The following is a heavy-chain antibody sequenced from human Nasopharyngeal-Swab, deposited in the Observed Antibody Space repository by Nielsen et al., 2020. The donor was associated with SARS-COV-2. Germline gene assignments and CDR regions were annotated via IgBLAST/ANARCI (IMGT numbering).Heavy chain of an antibody. CDR2: ISGSGGST. Sequence: GESLKIPCAASGFTFSSYAMSWVRQAPGKGLEWVSAISGSGGSTYYADSVKGRFTISRDNSKNTLYLQMNSLRAEDTAVYYCAKGEDSSGWYPPGFDPWGQGTLVTVSS. CDR3: AKGEDSSGWYPPGFDP. D-gene: IGHD6-19*01. V-gene: IGHV3-23*01. CDR1: GFTFSSYA. J-gene: IGHJ5*02.